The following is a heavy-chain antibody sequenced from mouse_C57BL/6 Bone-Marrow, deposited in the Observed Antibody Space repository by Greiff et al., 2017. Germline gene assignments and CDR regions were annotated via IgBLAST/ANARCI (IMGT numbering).Heavy chain of an antibody. J-gene: IGHJ4*01. CDR2: IYPRNGNT. CDR1: GYTFTSYG. CDR3: ASRRMDY. V-gene: IGHV1-81*01. Sequence: VQLQESGAELARPGASVKLSCKASGYTFTSYGISWVKQRTGQGLEWIGEIYPRNGNTYYNEKFKGKATLTADKSSSTAYMELRSLTSEDSAVXFCASRRMDYWGQGTSVTVSS.